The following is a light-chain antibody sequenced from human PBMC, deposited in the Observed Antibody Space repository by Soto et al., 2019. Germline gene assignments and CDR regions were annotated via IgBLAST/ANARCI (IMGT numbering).Light chain of an antibody. CDR1: SSNIGAGYD. J-gene: IGLJ1*01. Sequence: QSVLTQPPSVSGDPGQRVTISCTGRSSNIGAGYDVHWYQQLPGTAPKLLIYGNSNRPSGVPDRFSGSKSGTSASLAITGLQAEDEADYYCQSYDSSLSGDVFGTGTKLTVL. V-gene: IGLV1-40*01. CDR2: GNS. CDR3: QSYDSSLSGDV.